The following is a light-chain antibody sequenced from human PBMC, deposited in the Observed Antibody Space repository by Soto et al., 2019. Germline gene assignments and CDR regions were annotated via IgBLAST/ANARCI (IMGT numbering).Light chain of an antibody. CDR1: QRVSSSY. J-gene: IGKJ1*01. Sequence: EIVVTQSPGTLSLSPGERATLSCRASQRVSSSYLAWYQQKPGQAPRLLIYGASSRATGIPDRFSGSGSGTDFTLTISGLEPEDFAVYYCQQYGSSPPWTFGQGTKVEIK. CDR3: QQYGSSPPWT. CDR2: GAS. V-gene: IGKV3-20*01.